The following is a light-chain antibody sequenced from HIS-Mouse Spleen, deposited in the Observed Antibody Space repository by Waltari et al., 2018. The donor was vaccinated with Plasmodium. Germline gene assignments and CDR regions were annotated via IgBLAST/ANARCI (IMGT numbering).Light chain of an antibody. J-gene: IGLJ3*02. CDR2: RNN. CDR1: SSNIGSNY. CDR3: AAWDDSLSGRV. Sequence: QSVLTQPPSASGTPGQRVTISCSGSSSNIGSNYVYWYQQLPGTAPKLLTCRNNHRPEVVPARFSGAKSGTSAFLASSGLRSEDEADYYCAAWDDSLSGRVFGGGTKLTVL. V-gene: IGLV1-47*01.